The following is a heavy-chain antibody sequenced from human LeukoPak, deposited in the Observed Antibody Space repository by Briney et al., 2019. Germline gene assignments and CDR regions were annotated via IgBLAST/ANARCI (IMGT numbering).Heavy chain of an antibody. Sequence: SETLSLTCTVSDGSISSHYWSWIRQPPGKGLEWIGYIYYSGTTNYNPSLKSRVTISLDTSKNQVSLKLSSVTAADTAVYYCARAWNNWFDPWGQGTLVTVSS. CDR2: IYYSGTT. CDR3: ARAWNNWFDP. V-gene: IGHV4-59*11. D-gene: IGHD3-3*01. J-gene: IGHJ5*02. CDR1: DGSISSHY.